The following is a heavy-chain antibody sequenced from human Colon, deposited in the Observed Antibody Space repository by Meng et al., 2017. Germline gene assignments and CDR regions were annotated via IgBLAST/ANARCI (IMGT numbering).Heavy chain of an antibody. J-gene: IGHJ4*02. CDR2: ARIDYANT. V-gene: IGHV4-61*08. CDR3: ARDYWGSLDF. CDR1: GASVRSPDHQ. D-gene: IGHD3-16*01. Sequence: QVQLQGPGPGPLRPSETLSLTCAVSGASVRSPDHQWGWVRQPPGKGLEWIGYARIDYANTNYNPSLKSRVNVSLDTSKNQFSLNVRSVTAADTAVYYCARDYWGSLDFWGQGILVTVSS.